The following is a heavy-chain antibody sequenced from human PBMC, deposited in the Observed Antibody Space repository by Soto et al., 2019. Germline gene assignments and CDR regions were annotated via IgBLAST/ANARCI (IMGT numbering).Heavy chain of an antibody. V-gene: IGHV3-23*01. CDR2: ISGSGGST. CDR1: GFTFSSYA. Sequence: QPGGSLRLSCAASGFTFSSYAMSWVRQAPGKGLEWVSAISGSGGSTYYADSVKGRFTISRDNSKNTLYLQMNSLRAEDTAVYYCAKFGEIVVVPAAILWFDPWGQGTLVTVSS. CDR3: AKFGEIVVVPAAILWFDP. J-gene: IGHJ5*02. D-gene: IGHD2-2*02.